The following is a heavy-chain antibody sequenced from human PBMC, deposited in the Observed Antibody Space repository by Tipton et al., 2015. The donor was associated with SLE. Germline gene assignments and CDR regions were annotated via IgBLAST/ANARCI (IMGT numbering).Heavy chain of an antibody. J-gene: IGHJ3*02. CDR3: ANSVAVAGSLGHAFHI. CDR2: IWYDGSNK. Sequence: GSLRLSCAASGFTFSSYGMHWVRQAPGKGLEWVAFIWYDGSNKYYADSVKGRFTISRDNSKNTLYLQMNSLRAEDTAVYYCANSVAVAGSLGHAFHIWGQGTMVTVSS. CDR1: GFTFSSYG. D-gene: IGHD6-19*01. V-gene: IGHV3-30*02.